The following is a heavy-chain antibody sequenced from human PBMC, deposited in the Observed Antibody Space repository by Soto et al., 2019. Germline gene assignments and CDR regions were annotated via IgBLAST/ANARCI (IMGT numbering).Heavy chain of an antibody. J-gene: IGHJ6*02. V-gene: IGHV1-8*01. Sequence: ASVKVSCKASGYTFTSYDINWVRQATGQGLEWMGWMNPNSGNTGYAQKFQGRVTMTRNTSISTAYMELSGLRSEDTAVYYCARGLRYSSSWYGYYYYGMDVWGQGATVTVSS. CDR2: MNPNSGNT. CDR3: ARGLRYSSSWYGYYYYGMDV. D-gene: IGHD6-13*01. CDR1: GYTFTSYD.